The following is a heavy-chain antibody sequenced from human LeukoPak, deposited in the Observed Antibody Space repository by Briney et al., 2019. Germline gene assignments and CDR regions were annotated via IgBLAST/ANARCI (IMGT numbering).Heavy chain of an antibody. CDR3: ATRPRYCSSTSCFDIGWDY. D-gene: IGHD2-2*01. CDR1: GYTLTELS. CDR2: FDPEDGET. Sequence: SVKVSCKVSGYTLTELSMHWVRQAPGKGLEWMGGFDPEDGETIYAQKFQGRVTMTEDTSTDTAYMELSSLRSEDTAVYYCATRPRYCSSTSCFDIGWDYWGQGTLVTVSS. V-gene: IGHV1-24*01. J-gene: IGHJ4*02.